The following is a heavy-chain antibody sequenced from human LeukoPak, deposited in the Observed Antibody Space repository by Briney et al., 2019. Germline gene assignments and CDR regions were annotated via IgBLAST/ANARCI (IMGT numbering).Heavy chain of an antibody. J-gene: IGHJ4*02. V-gene: IGHV1-18*01. CDR3: ARDRSGYPVGYFDY. CDR2: ISAYNGNT. CDR1: GYTFTSYG. Sequence: APVKVSCKASGYTFTSYGISWVRQAPGQGLEWMGWISAYNGNTNYAQKLQGRVTMTTDTSTSTAYMELRSLRSDDTAVYYCARDRSGYPVGYFDYWGRGTLVTVSS. D-gene: IGHD5-12*01.